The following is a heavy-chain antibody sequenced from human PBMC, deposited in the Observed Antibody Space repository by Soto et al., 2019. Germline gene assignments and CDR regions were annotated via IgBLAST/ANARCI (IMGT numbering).Heavy chain of an antibody. J-gene: IGHJ4*02. CDR2: IKTATEGGTT. Sequence: EVQLVESGGGLVKPGGSLRLSCAASGFSFSTAWMSWVRQAPGKGLEWVGRIKTATEGGTTNFAAPVKGIFTISRDDSKNMLYLQMNSLKTDDTAVYYCATWGGYWGQGTLVTVSS. CDR3: ATWGGY. D-gene: IGHD3-16*01. V-gene: IGHV3-15*06. CDR1: GFSFSTAW.